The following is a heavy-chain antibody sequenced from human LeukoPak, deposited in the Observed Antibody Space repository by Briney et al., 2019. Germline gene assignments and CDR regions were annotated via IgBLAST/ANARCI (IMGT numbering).Heavy chain of an antibody. CDR2: IYSDGNT. V-gene: IGHV3-53*01. CDR3: ARDFSGRGDAFDI. Sequence: GGSLRLSCAASGFTVSSNYMSWVRQAPGKGVEWVSVIYSDGNTYYADSVKGRFTISRDNSKNTLYLQMNSLRAEDTAVYYCARDFSGRGDAFDIWGQGTMVTVSS. J-gene: IGHJ3*02. D-gene: IGHD1-26*01. CDR1: GFTVSSNY.